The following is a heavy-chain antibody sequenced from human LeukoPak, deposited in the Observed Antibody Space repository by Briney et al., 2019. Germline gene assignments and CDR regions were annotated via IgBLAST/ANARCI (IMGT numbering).Heavy chain of an antibody. J-gene: IGHJ4*02. D-gene: IGHD1-26*01. CDR1: GFTFRSFA. V-gene: IGHV3-23*01. CDR2: ISGSGTST. CDR3: AKTMGAIDHDY. Sequence: GGSLRLSCAASGFTFRSFAMSWVRQAPGKGLEWVSSISGSGTSTYYADSVKGRFTISRDNSKNTLYLQMNSLRAEDTAEYYCAKTMGAIDHDYWGQGTLVTVSS.